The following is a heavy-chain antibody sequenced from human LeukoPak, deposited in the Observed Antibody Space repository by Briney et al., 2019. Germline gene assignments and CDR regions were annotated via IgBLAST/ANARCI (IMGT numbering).Heavy chain of an antibody. CDR3: ARDYYDSSGYRADAFDT. V-gene: IGHV3-33*01. CDR2: IWYDGTNK. Sequence: GGSLRLSCAASGFTFSSYGMHWVRQAPGKGLEWVAVIWYDGTNKYYADSVKGRFTISRDNSKNTLYLQMNSLRAEDTAVYYCARDYYDSSGYRADAFDTWGQGTMVIVSS. D-gene: IGHD3-22*01. J-gene: IGHJ3*02. CDR1: GFTFSSYG.